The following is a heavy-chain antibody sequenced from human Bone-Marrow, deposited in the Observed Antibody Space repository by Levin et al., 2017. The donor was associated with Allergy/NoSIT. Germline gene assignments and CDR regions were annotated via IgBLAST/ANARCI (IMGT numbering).Heavy chain of an antibody. V-gene: IGHV4-59*01. CDR1: GGSISSYY. CDR2: IYYSGST. J-gene: IGHJ3*02. D-gene: IGHD2-15*01. Sequence: PSETLSLTCTVSGGSISSYYWSWIRQPPGKGLEWIGYIYYSGSTNYNPSLKSRVTISVDTSKNQFSLKLSSVTAADTAVYYCARDAYCSGGSCYSFGAFDIWGQGTMVTVSS. CDR3: ARDAYCSGGSCYSFGAFDI.